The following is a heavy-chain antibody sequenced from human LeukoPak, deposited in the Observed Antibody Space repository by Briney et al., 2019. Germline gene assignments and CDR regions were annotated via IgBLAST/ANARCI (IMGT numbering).Heavy chain of an antibody. CDR1: GFTFSSYG. CDR3: ARDAYYDILTGYYRDAFDI. CDR2: ISSSSSYI. Sequence: GGSLRLSCAASGFTFSSYGMHWVRQAPGKGLEWVSSISSSSSYIYYADSVKGRFTISRDNAKNSLYLQMNSLRAEDTAVYYCARDAYYDILTGYYRDAFDIWGQGTMVTVSS. V-gene: IGHV3-21*01. J-gene: IGHJ3*02. D-gene: IGHD3-9*01.